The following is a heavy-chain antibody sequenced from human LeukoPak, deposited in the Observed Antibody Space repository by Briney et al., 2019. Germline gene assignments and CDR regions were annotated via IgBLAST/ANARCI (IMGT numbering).Heavy chain of an antibody. Sequence: PSETLSLTCSVSGASISNGIYYWSWIRQHPGKGLEWIGYIYYSGSTYYNPSLKSRVTISVDTSKNQFSLKLSSVTAADTAVYYCARDLRTITAATYFDSWGQGTLVTVSS. CDR3: ARDLRTITAATYFDS. D-gene: IGHD6-13*01. V-gene: IGHV4-31*03. CDR2: IYYSGST. CDR1: GASISNGIYY. J-gene: IGHJ4*02.